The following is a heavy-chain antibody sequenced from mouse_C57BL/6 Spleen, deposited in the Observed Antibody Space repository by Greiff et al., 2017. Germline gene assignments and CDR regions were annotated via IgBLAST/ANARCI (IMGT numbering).Heavy chain of an antibody. V-gene: IGHV1-53*01. CDR3: AREDNYYGSSSFDY. J-gene: IGHJ2*01. D-gene: IGHD1-1*01. CDR1: GYTFTSYW. Sequence: QVQLQQPGTELVKPGASVQLSCKASGYTFTSYWMHWVKQRPGQGLEWIGNLIPSNGGTNYNEKFKSKATLTVDKSSSPAYMQLSSLTSEDSAVYYCAREDNYYGSSSFDYWGQGTTLTVSS. CDR2: LIPSNGGT.